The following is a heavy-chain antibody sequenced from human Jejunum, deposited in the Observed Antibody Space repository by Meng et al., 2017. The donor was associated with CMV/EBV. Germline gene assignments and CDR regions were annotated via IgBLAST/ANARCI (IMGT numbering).Heavy chain of an antibody. CDR1: LSSGYY. V-gene: IGHV4-38-2*02. Sequence: LSSGYYWDWIRQPPGKGLEWIGSVYHSGTTYYNPSLQSRVTISVDTSKNQFSLKLSSVTAADTALYYCARALRYCSSTSCHGMDVWGQGTTVTVSS. CDR3: ARALRYCSSTSCHGMDV. D-gene: IGHD2-2*01. CDR2: VYHSGTT. J-gene: IGHJ6*02.